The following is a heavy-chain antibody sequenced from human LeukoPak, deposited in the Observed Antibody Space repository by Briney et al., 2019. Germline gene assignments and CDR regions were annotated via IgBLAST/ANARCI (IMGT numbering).Heavy chain of an antibody. V-gene: IGHV4-31*03. CDR1: GGSISSGGYY. CDR2: IYYSGST. J-gene: IGHJ4*02. D-gene: IGHD7-27*01. CDR3: ARDYGGGNWGIQVGYFDY. Sequence: PSQTLSLTCTVSGGSISSGGYYWSWIRQHPGKGLEWIGYIYYSGSTYYNPSLKSRVTISVDTSKNQFSLKLSSVTAADTAVYYCARDYGGGNWGIQVGYFDYWGQGTLVTVSS.